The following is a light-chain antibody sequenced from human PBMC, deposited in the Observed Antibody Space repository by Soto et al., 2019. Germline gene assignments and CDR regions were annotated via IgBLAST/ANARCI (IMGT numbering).Light chain of an antibody. Sequence: EIVMTQSPATLSVSPGEGATLSCRASRSVSVNLAWYQQKPGQAPRLLIYGASTRATGIPARFSGGGSGTDFTLTISSLQSEDFATYYCLQHDSFPPTFGQGTRLEIK. CDR1: RSVSVN. V-gene: IGKV3-15*01. CDR3: LQHDSFPPT. J-gene: IGKJ5*01. CDR2: GAS.